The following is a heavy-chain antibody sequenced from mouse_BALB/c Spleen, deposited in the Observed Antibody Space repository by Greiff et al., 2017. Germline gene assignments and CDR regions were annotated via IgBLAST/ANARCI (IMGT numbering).Heavy chain of an antibody. CDR2: ISSGSSTI. J-gene: IGHJ3*01. Sequence: EVKLVESGGGLVQPGGSMKLSCVASGFTFSSFGMHWVRQAPEKGLEWVAYISSGSSTIYYADTVKGRFTISRDNPKNTLFLQMTSLRSEDTAMYYCARSSLGWFAYWGQGTLVTVSA. CDR1: GFTFSSFG. V-gene: IGHV5-17*02. CDR3: ARSSLGWFAY. D-gene: IGHD4-1*01.